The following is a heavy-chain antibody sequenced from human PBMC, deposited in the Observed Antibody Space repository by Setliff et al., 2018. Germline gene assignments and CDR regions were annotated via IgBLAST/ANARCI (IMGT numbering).Heavy chain of an antibody. D-gene: IGHD3-3*01. Sequence: SETLSLTCTVSGGSISSHYWNWIRQPAGEGLEWIGRIDISGTTNYNPSLKSRVTMSLDSSKNQFSLNLNSVTAADTAVYYCVKNPLTMPRGFFEYWGRGTLVTAPQ. V-gene: IGHV4-4*07. CDR3: VKNPLTMPRGFFEY. J-gene: IGHJ4*02. CDR1: GGSISSHY. CDR2: IDISGTT.